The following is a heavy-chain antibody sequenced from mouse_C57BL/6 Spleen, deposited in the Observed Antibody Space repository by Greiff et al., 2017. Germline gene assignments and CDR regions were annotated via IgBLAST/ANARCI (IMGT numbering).Heavy chain of an antibody. J-gene: IGHJ1*03. V-gene: IGHV1-69*01. Sequence: VQLQQPGAELVMPGASVKLSCKASGYTFTSYWMHWVKQRPGQGLEWIGEIDPSDSYTNYNQKFKGKSTLTVDKSSSTAYMQLSSLTSEDSAVYYCARCHSNYEGWYFDVWGTGTTVTVSS. D-gene: IGHD2-5*01. CDR2: IDPSDSYT. CDR1: GYTFTSYW. CDR3: ARCHSNYEGWYFDV.